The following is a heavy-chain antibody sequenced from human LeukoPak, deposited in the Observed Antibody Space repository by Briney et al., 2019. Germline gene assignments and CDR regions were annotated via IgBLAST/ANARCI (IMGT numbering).Heavy chain of an antibody. Sequence: PSGTLSLTCTVSGGSISSTSYYWGWIRQSPGKGLEWIGSIYYSGTTYYNPSLKSRVTISVDTSKNQFSLKLSSVTAADTAVYYCAGRGYSYMDVWGKGTTVTVSS. CDR2: IYYSGTT. CDR1: GGSISSTSYY. V-gene: IGHV4-39*01. CDR3: AGRGYSYMDV. J-gene: IGHJ6*03.